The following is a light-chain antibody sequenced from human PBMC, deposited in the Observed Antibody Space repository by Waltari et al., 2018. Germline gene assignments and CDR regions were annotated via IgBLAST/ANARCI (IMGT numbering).Light chain of an antibody. V-gene: IGKV3-15*01. CDR3: QQYNNWPPVT. CDR1: QSVSSR. J-gene: IGKJ1*01. Sequence: EIVMTQSPATLSVSPGERATLPCRASQSVSSRLAWYQQKPGQAPRLLIHGASTRATGIPARFSGSGSVTEFTLTISSLQSEDFAVYYCQQYNNWPPVTFGQGTKVEMK. CDR2: GAS.